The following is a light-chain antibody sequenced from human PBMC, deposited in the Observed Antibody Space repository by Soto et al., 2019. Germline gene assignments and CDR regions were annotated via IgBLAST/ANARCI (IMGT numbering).Light chain of an antibody. V-gene: IGKV1-27*01. Sequence: DIQMTQSPSSLSASAGDRVTITCRASQGIRNNLAWYQQKPVEVPKLLIYAASTLQSGVPSRFSGSGSGTDFTLTISSLQPEDVATYYCQKYFSVPFTFGPGTKVVIK. CDR2: AAS. CDR3: QKYFSVPFT. J-gene: IGKJ3*01. CDR1: QGIRNN.